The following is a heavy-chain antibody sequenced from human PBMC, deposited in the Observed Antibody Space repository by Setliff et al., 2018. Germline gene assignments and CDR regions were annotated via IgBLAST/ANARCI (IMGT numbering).Heavy chain of an antibody. CDR2: INHSGST. CDR3: ARSSSGSPHYYYAMDV. D-gene: IGHD3-10*01. V-gene: IGHV4-34*01. J-gene: IGHJ6*02. CDR1: GGSFSGYY. Sequence: PSETLSLTCAVYGGSFSGYYWSWIRQPPGKGLEWIGEINHSGSTNYNPSLKSRVTISVDTSKNQFSLKLSSVTAADTAVYYCARSSSGSPHYYYAMDVWGQGTTVTVSS.